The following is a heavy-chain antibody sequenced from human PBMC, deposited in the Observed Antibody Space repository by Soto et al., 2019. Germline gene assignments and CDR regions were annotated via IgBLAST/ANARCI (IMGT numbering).Heavy chain of an antibody. CDR2: ISRSSSYI. V-gene: IGHV3-21*01. D-gene: IGHD6-13*01. J-gene: IGHJ6*02. CDR1: GFTFSSYS. CDR3: ARDWAAPYYDYYGMDV. Sequence: EVQLVESGGGLVKPGGSLTLSCAASGFTFSSYSMNWIRQAPGKGLEWVSSISRSSSYIHYVDSVKGRFAISRDDAKNSLYLQMDSLRPEDTAVYYCARDWAAPYYDYYGMDVWGQGTTVTVSS.